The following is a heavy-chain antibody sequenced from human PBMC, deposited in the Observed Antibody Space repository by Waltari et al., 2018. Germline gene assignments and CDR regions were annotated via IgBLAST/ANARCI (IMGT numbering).Heavy chain of an antibody. V-gene: IGHV3-23*01. CDR2: ISGSGGST. D-gene: IGHD6-19*01. Sequence: EVQLLESGGGLVQPGGSLRLSCAASGFTFSSYAMSWVRQAPGKGLEWVSAISGSGGSTYYADSVKGRFTISRDNSKNTLYLQMNSRRAEDTAVYYCAKDRIAVAGTVSDDAFDIWGQGTMVTVSS. CDR3: AKDRIAVAGTVSDDAFDI. J-gene: IGHJ3*02. CDR1: GFTFSSYA.